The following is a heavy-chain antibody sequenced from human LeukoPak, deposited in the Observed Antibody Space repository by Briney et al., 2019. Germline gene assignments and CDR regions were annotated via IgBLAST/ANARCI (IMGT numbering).Heavy chain of an antibody. CDR2: IIPIFGTA. V-gene: IGHV1-69*01. Sequence: SVNVSCKASGGTFSSYAISWVRQAPGQGLEWMGGIIPIFGTANYAQKFQGRVTITADESTSTAYMELSSLRSEDTAVYYCARVVRNLEWLLSYYFDYWGQGTLVTVSS. CDR1: GGTFSSYA. D-gene: IGHD3-3*01. J-gene: IGHJ4*02. CDR3: ARVVRNLEWLLSYYFDY.